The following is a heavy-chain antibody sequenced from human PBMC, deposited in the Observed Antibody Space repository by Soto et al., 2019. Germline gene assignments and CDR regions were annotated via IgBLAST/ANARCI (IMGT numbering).Heavy chain of an antibody. CDR2: ISYDGSNK. J-gene: IGHJ6*02. Sequence: GGSLRLSCAASGLTFRSYGLHWVRQAPGEGLEWAAVISYDGSNKYYANSVKGRLTISRDNSKNTLFLQMNGLRGEDTAVYYCAKGRRGHYESTGYSAWRTSVNYYGMEVWGQGTTVTVSS. D-gene: IGHD3-22*01. CDR3: AKGRRGHYESTGYSAWRTSVNYYGMEV. CDR1: GLTFRSYG. V-gene: IGHV3-30*18.